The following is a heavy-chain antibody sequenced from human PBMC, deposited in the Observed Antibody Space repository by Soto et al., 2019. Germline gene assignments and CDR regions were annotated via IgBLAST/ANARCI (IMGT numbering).Heavy chain of an antibody. Sequence: GGSLRLSCAASGFTFSSYAMGWVHQAPGKGLEWVSAISGSGGSTYYADSVKGRFTISRDNSKNTLYLQMNSLRAEDTAVYYCAKKRGGWELPYDYWGQGTLVTVSS. J-gene: IGHJ4*02. CDR3: AKKRGGWELPYDY. CDR2: ISGSGGST. CDR1: GFTFSSYA. D-gene: IGHD1-26*01. V-gene: IGHV3-23*01.